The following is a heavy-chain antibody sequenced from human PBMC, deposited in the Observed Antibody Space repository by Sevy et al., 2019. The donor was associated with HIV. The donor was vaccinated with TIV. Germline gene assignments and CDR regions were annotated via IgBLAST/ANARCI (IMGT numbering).Heavy chain of an antibody. V-gene: IGHV4-34*01. CDR3: ARGYDAGPLVY. CDR1: GGSFSADY. Sequence: SETLSLTCTVYGGSFSADYWTWIRQPPGKGLEWIGEINHSGSTNYNPSLKSRVTISLDTSKNQFSLRLTSVTAADTAVFYCARGYDAGPLVYWGHGTLVTVSS. CDR2: INHSGST. D-gene: IGHD3-22*01. J-gene: IGHJ4*01.